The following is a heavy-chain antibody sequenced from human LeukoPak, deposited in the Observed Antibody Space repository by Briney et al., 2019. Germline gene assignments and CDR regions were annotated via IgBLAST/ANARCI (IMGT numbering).Heavy chain of an antibody. Sequence: PGGSLRLSCAASGFTFSTYAMNWVRQAPGKGLEWVSAVSGSGTATYYAYSVKGRFTISRDNAKNSLYLQMNSLRAEDTAVYYRLPTEAHFPWGERTLVTLSS. CDR3: LPTEAHFP. CDR1: GFTFSTYA. J-gene: IGHJ5*02. CDR2: VSGSGTAT. V-gene: IGHV3-23*01.